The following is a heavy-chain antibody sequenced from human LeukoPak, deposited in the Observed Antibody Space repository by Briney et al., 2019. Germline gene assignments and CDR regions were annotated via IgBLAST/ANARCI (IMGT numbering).Heavy chain of an antibody. CDR3: ATDGDSSGYLAFDI. CDR1: GYTLTELS. J-gene: IGHJ3*02. V-gene: IGHV1-24*01. D-gene: IGHD3-22*01. Sequence: ASVKVSCKVSGYTLTELSMHWVRQAPGKGLGWMGGFDPEDGETIYAQKFQGRVTMTEDTSTDTAYMELSSLRSEDTAVYYCATDGDSSGYLAFDIWGQGTMVTVSS. CDR2: FDPEDGET.